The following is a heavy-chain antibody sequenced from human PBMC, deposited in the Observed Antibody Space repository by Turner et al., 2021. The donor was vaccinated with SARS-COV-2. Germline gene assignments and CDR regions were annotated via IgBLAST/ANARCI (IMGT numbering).Heavy chain of an antibody. CDR1: GFTFSDHY. CDR2: SRNKAKSFTT. J-gene: IGHJ4*02. D-gene: IGHD6-6*01. V-gene: IGHV3-72*01. CDR3: TRDAARGY. Sequence: EVQLVESGGGLVQPGGALRLSCAASGFTFSDHYLDWVPQAPGKGLEWVGRSRNKAKSFTTGYAASVKGRFTISRDDAKSSLYLQMNSLKSEDTDVYYCTRDAARGYWGQGTLVSVSS.